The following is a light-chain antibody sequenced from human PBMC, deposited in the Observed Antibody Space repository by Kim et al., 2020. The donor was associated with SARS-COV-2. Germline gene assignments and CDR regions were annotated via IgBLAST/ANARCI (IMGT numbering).Light chain of an antibody. V-gene: IGKV3-11*01. CDR3: QQRSSWPRT. CDR2: DAS. CDR1: QSVSTY. J-gene: IGKJ4*02. Sequence: DIVLTQSPATLSLSPGERATLSCRASQSVSTYLAWYQQRSGQAPRVLIYDASNRATGIPARFSGSGSATDFTLTISSLQPEDFAVYYCQQRSSWPRTFGGGTKVDIK.